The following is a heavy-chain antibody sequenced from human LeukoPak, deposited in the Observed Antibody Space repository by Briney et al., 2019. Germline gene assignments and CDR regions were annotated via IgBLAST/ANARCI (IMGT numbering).Heavy chain of an antibody. Sequence: GGSLRLSCAASGFIVNTNYMTWVRQAPGKGLEWVSGISGSGHRTYYADSVKGRFTISRDNSKSTLYLQMNSLRAEDTAVYYCAKDWGEYFDYVWGSFTSFDSWGQGTLVTVSS. CDR3: AKDWGEYFDYVWGSFTSFDS. J-gene: IGHJ4*02. CDR1: GFIVNTNY. D-gene: IGHD3-16*01. CDR2: ISGSGHRT. V-gene: IGHV3-23*01.